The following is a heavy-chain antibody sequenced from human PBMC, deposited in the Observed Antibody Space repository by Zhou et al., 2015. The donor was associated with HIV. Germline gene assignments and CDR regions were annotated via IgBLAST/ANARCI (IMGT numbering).Heavy chain of an antibody. CDR1: GFTFSSYA. Sequence: QVQLVESGGGVVQPGRSLRLSCAASGFTFSSYAMHWVRQAPGKGLEWVAVISYDGSNKYYADSVKGRFTISRDNSKNTLYLQMNSLRAEDTAVYYCAREKQLVLLQSHAFDIWGQGTMVTVSS. CDR2: ISYDGSNK. D-gene: IGHD6-13*01. V-gene: IGHV3-30-3*01. CDR3: AREKQLVLLQSHAFDI. J-gene: IGHJ3*02.